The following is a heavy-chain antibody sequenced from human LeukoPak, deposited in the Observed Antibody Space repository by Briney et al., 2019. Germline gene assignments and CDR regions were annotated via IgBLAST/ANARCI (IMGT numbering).Heavy chain of an antibody. CDR2: ISGSGGST. D-gene: IGHD3-22*01. CDR1: GFTLSSYA. CDR3: AKYVDYYDSSGYYLFDY. J-gene: IGHJ4*02. V-gene: IGHV3-23*01. Sequence: GGSLRLSCAASGFTLSSYAMSWVRQAPGKGLEWVSAISGSGGSTYYADSVKGRFTISRDNSKNTLYLQMNSLRAEDTAVYYCAKYVDYYDSSGYYLFDYWGQGTLVTVSS.